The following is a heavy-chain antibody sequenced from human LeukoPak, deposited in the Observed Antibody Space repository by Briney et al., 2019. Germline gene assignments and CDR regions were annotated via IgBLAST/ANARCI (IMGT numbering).Heavy chain of an antibody. V-gene: IGHV3-21*01. D-gene: IGHD3-10*01. CDR2: ISSSSSYI. CDR3: AREQSMVAQPPETYYYYMDV. CDR1: GFTFSSYS. Sequence: GGSLRLSCAASGFTFSSYSMNWVRQAPGKGLEWVSSISSSSSYIYYADSVKGRFTISRDNAKNSLYLHMNSLRAEDTAVYYCAREQSMVAQPPETYYYYMDVWGKGTTVTVSS. J-gene: IGHJ6*03.